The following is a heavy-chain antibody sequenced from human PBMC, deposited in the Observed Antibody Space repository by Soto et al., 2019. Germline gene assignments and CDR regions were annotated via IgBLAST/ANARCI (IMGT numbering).Heavy chain of an antibody. V-gene: IGHV1-69*02. J-gene: IGHJ4*02. CDR2: VNPIVSMS. CDR3: ATSYGSGYRAFDY. D-gene: IGHD3-10*01. Sequence: AASVKVSCKASGDTFNFYSINWVRQAPGLGLEWMGRVNPIVSMSNYAQRFQGRATMTADKSTSTAYMELSGLRSEDTAIYYCATSYGSGYRAFDYWGQGTLVTVSS. CDR1: GDTFNFYS.